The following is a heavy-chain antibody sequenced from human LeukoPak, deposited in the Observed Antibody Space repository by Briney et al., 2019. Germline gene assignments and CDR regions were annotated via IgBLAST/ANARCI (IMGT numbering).Heavy chain of an antibody. Sequence: SETLSLTCTVSGGSISSYYWSWIRQPPGKGLEWIGYIYYSGSTNYNPSLKSRVTISVDTSKNQFSLKLSSVTAADTAVYYCARGSDYGDYRRWFDPWGQGTLVTVSS. D-gene: IGHD4-17*01. J-gene: IGHJ5*02. V-gene: IGHV4-59*01. CDR3: ARGSDYGDYRRWFDP. CDR1: GGSISSYY. CDR2: IYYSGST.